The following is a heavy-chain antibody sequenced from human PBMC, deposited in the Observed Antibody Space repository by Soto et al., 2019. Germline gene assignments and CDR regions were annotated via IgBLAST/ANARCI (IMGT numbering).Heavy chain of an antibody. Sequence: PGESLKISCKGSGYSFTSYWIGWVRQMPGKGLEWMGIIYPVDSDTRYSPSFQGQVTISADKSISTAYLQWSSLKASDTAMYYCARRSGYSSSWYVPYYGMDVWGQGTTVTVSS. CDR3: ARRSGYSSSWYVPYYGMDV. V-gene: IGHV5-51*01. CDR1: GYSFTSYW. D-gene: IGHD6-13*01. J-gene: IGHJ6*02. CDR2: IYPVDSDT.